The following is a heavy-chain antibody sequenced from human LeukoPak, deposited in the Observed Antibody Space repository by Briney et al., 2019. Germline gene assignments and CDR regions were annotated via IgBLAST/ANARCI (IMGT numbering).Heavy chain of an antibody. V-gene: IGHV3-23*01. CDR3: ANGYWGDY. Sequence: GGSLRLSCAASGFTFSSYAMSWVRQAPGKGLEWVSAIGGSGSSTSYADSVKGRFTISRDNSKNTLYLQMNSLRAEDTAVYYCANGYWGDYWGQGTLVTVSS. CDR2: IGGSGSST. J-gene: IGHJ4*02. CDR1: GFTFSSYA. D-gene: IGHD7-27*01.